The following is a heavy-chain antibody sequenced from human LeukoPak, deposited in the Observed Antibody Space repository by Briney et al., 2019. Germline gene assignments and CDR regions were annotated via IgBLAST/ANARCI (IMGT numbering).Heavy chain of an antibody. Sequence: SETLSLTCTVSGGSISSYYWSWLRQPPGKGLEWVGYVYYSGNTNYNPSLKSRVTISVDTSKNQFSLKLSSVTAADTAMYYCARVRSSGWGKGFDYWGQGTLVTVSS. CDR2: VYYSGNT. CDR1: GGSISSYY. V-gene: IGHV4-59*01. D-gene: IGHD6-19*01. CDR3: ARVRSSGWGKGFDY. J-gene: IGHJ4*02.